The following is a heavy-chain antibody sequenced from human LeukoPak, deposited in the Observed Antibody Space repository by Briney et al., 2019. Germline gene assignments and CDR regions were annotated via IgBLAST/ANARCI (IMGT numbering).Heavy chain of an antibody. V-gene: IGHV4-59*01. CDR2: IYYSGST. CDR1: GGSISSYY. J-gene: IGHJ5*02. Sequence: PSETLSLTCTVSGGSISSYYWSWIRQPPGKGLEWIGYIYYSGSTNYNPSLKSRVTISVDTSKNQFSLKLSSVTAADTAVYYCARGVGIYDILTGYYKGPNWFDPWGQGTLVTVSS. CDR3: ARGVGIYDILTGYYKGPNWFDP. D-gene: IGHD3-9*01.